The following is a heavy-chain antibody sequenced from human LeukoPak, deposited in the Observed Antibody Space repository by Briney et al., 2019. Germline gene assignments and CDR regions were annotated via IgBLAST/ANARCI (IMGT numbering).Heavy chain of an antibody. CDR1: GGTFSSYA. CDR2: IIPIFGKA. V-gene: IGHV1-69*06. D-gene: IGHD2-15*01. Sequence: ASVNVSCKASGGTFSSYAISWVRQAPGQGLEWMGGIIPIFGKANYAQKFQGRVTITADKSTSTAYMELSSLRYEDTAVYYCARDWVGYCSGGSCYSTTEFDYWGQGTLVTVSS. J-gene: IGHJ4*02. CDR3: ARDWVGYCSGGSCYSTTEFDY.